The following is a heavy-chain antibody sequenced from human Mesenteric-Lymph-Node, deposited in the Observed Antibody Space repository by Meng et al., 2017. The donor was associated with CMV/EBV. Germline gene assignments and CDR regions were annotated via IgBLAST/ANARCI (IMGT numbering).Heavy chain of an antibody. Sequence: SETLSLTCTVSGGSISSGDYYWSWIRQPPGKGLEWIGYIYYSGSTYYNPSLKSRVTISVDTSKNQFSLKLSSVTAADTAVYYCARRRTRGYCSSTSCSRQNNWFDPWGQGTLVTVSS. V-gene: IGHV4-30-4*08. CDR2: IYYSGST. D-gene: IGHD2-2*01. CDR3: ARRRTRGYCSSTSCSRQNNWFDP. J-gene: IGHJ5*02. CDR1: GGSISSGDYY.